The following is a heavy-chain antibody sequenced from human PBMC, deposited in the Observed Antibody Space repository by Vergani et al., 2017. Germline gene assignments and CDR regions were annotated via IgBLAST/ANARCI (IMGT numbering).Heavy chain of an antibody. V-gene: IGHV4-39*07. D-gene: IGHD1-26*01. CDR2: IYYSGST. CDR1: GGSISSSSYY. J-gene: IGHJ5*02. Sequence: QLQLQESGPGLVKPSETLSLTCTVSGGSISSSSYYWGWIRQPPGKGLEWIGNIYYSGSTNYNPSLKSRVTISVDTSKNQFSLKLSSVTAADTAVYYCARSSWWELRKAFDPWGQGTLVTVSS. CDR3: ARSSWWELRKAFDP.